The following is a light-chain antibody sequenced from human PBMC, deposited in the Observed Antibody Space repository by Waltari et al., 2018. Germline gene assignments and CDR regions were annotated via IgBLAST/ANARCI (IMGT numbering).Light chain of an antibody. Sequence: DIVLTQSPLSLPVTPGEPAPTSLRSSQRLLHSNGNNSLAWYLQNPGQSPQLLIYLASNRAPGVPDRFSGSGSGTDFTLKISRVEAEDVGIYYCMHSLQTVVYTFGQGTKLEIK. CDR2: LAS. CDR1: QRLLHSNGNNS. J-gene: IGKJ2*01. CDR3: MHSLQTVVYT. V-gene: IGKV2-28*01.